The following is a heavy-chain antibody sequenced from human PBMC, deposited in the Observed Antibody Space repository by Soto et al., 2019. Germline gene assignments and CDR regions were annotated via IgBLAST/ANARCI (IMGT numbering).Heavy chain of an antibody. J-gene: IGHJ4*02. Sequence: ASVKVSCKTSGYTFASYVINWVRQAPGQGLEWMGWMNPNSGNTGYAQKFQGRVTMTRNTSISTAYMELSSLRSEDTAVYYCARAGSIAVAGNFDYWGQGTLVTVSS. V-gene: IGHV1-8*01. CDR1: GYTFASYV. CDR3: ARAGSIAVAGNFDY. CDR2: MNPNSGNT. D-gene: IGHD6-19*01.